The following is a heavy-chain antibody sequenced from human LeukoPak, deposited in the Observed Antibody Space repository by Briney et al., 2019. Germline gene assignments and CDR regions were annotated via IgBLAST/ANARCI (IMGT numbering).Heavy chain of an antibody. CDR3: AKCTSGSCYSAGAFDI. J-gene: IGHJ3*02. Sequence: GGSLRLSCAASGFTFSSYAMSWVRLAPGRGLKWVAAISGSGVTYYADYVKGRFTISRGSSRNMLYVQMNNLRAEDTAMYYCAKCTSGSCYSAGAFDIWGHGTMVTVSS. D-gene: IGHD2-15*01. CDR2: ISGSGVT. V-gene: IGHV3-23*01. CDR1: GFTFSSYA.